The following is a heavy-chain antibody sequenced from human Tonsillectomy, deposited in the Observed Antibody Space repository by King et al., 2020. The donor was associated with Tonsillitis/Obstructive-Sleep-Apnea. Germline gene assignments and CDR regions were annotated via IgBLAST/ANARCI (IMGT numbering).Heavy chain of an antibody. J-gene: IGHJ5*02. D-gene: IGHD3-22*01. Sequence: VQLQQWGAGLLKPSETLSLTCAVYGGSFSGYYWSWIRQPPGKGLEWIGEINHSGSTNYNPSLKSRVTISVDTSKNQFSLKLSSVTAADTAVYYCARVPLSGYSLGYDPWGQGTLVTVSS. CDR2: INHSGST. V-gene: IGHV4-34*01. CDR1: GGSFSGYY. CDR3: ARVPLSGYSLGYDP.